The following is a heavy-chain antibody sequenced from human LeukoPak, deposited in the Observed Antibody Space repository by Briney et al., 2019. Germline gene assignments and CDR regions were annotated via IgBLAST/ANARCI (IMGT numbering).Heavy chain of an antibody. J-gene: IGHJ6*04. V-gene: IGHV4-61*01. D-gene: IGHD2-15*01. CDR3: ARTPIAVGNRYGVDV. CDR1: GDSVSSDSFH. CDR2: SFYSGST. Sequence: SETLSLTCTVSGDSVSSDSFHWSWIRQPPGKGLEWIGYSFYSGSTNYNPSLKSRVTISVDTSKNQFSLKLRSVTAADTAVYYCARTPIAVGNRYGVDVWGKGTMVTVSS.